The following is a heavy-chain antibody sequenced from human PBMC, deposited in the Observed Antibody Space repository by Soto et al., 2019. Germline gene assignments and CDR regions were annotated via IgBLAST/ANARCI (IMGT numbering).Heavy chain of an antibody. D-gene: IGHD6-6*01. CDR1: GYSFTSYW. CDR2: IYPGDSDT. CDR3: ARLVAAPLGYYYYGMDV. J-gene: IGHJ6*02. Sequence: GESLKISCKGSGYSFTSYWIGWVRQMPGKGLEWMGIIYPGDSDTRYSPSFQGQVTISADKSISTAYLQWSSLKASDTAMYYCARLVAAPLGYYYYGMDVWGQGTTVTVSS. V-gene: IGHV5-51*01.